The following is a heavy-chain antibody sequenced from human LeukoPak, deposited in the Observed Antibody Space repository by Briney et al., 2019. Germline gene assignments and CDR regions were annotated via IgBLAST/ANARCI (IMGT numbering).Heavy chain of an antibody. D-gene: IGHD6-13*01. Sequence: GGSLRLSCAASGFTFSDYYMSWIRQAPGKGLEWVSYISSSGSTIYYADSVKGRFTISRDNAKNSLYLQINSLRAEDTAVYYCARVASHSSWYYYNTRGAFDYWGQGTLVTVS. CDR1: GFTFSDYY. V-gene: IGHV3-11*04. CDR2: ISSSGSTI. CDR3: ARVASHSSWYYYNTRGAFDY. J-gene: IGHJ4*02.